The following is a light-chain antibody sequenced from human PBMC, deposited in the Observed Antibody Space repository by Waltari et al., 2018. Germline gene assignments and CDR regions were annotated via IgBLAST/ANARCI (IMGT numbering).Light chain of an antibody. V-gene: IGLV6-57*02. CDR3: QSYDSSNQGV. Sequence: NFMLTQPHSVSESPGTTVTTSCTGSRGSIASNYVQGYQPRPGSAPTTVIYEDNQRPSGVPDRFSGSIDSSSNSASLTISGLKTEDEADYYCQSYDSSNQGVFGGGTKLTVL. CDR2: EDN. CDR1: RGSIASNY. J-gene: IGLJ3*02.